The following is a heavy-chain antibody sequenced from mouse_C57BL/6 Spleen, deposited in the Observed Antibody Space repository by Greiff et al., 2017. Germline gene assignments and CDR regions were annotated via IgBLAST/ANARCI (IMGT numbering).Heavy chain of an antibody. CDR2: RWTGGGT. CDR3: ARYITTVVVYYAMDY. Sequence: QVQLQQSGPGLVAPSQSLSITCTVSGFSLTSYAISWVRQPPGKGLEWLGVRWTGGGTNYNSALKSRLSISKDNSKSQVFLKMNSLQTDDTARYYCARYITTVVVYYAMDYWGQGTSVTVSS. J-gene: IGHJ4*01. V-gene: IGHV2-9-1*01. CDR1: GFSLTSYA. D-gene: IGHD1-1*01.